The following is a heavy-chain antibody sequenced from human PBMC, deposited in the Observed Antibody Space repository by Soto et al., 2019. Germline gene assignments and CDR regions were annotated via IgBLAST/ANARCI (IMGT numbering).Heavy chain of an antibody. CDR2: ISSSSSYI. CDR1: GFPFDNYA. J-gene: IGHJ5*02. Sequence: PGGSLRLSCEASGFPFDNYAMSWVRQAPGEGLEWVSSISSSSSYIYYADSVKGRFTISRDNAKNSLYLQMNSLRAEDTAVYYCARAGCSSTSCYSWFDPWGQGTLVTVSS. D-gene: IGHD2-2*02. V-gene: IGHV3-21*01. CDR3: ARAGCSSTSCYSWFDP.